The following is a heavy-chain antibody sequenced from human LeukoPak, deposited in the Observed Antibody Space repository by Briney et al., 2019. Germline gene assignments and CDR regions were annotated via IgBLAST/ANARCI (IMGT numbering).Heavy chain of an antibody. D-gene: IGHD3-22*01. J-gene: IGHJ4*02. CDR1: GGSISSYY. CDR2: IYYSGST. CDR3: ARVSYYYDSSGYYYYFDY. Sequence: PSETLSPTCTVSGGSISSYYWSWIRQPPGKGLEWIGYIYYSGSTNYNPSLKSRVTISVDTSKNQFSLKLSSVTAADTAVYYCARVSYYYDSSGYYYYFDYWGQGTLVTVSS. V-gene: IGHV4-59*01.